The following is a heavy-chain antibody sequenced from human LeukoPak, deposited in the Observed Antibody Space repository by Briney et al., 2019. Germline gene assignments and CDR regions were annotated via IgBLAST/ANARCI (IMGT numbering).Heavy chain of an antibody. CDR3: ARNTAAIVLRYFYFYMDV. Sequence: GGSLRLSCAASGFTFSRHWMNWVRQAPGKGLEWVANIKVDGSEEYYVDSVKGRFTISRDNAKSSLYLQMNSLRAEDTAVYYCARNTAAIVLRYFYFYMDVWGKGTTVTVSS. CDR1: GFTFSRHW. V-gene: IGHV3-7*01. J-gene: IGHJ6*03. D-gene: IGHD2-2*02. CDR2: IKVDGSEE.